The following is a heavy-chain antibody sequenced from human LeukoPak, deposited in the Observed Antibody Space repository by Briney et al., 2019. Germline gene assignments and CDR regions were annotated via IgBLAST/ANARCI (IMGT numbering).Heavy chain of an antibody. CDR1: GFTFSSYG. V-gene: IGHV3-33*01. CDR3: ARGRELEPRYMDV. D-gene: IGHD1-14*01. Sequence: GGSLRLSCAASGFTFSSYGMHWVREAPGTGLEGGAGIWYDGSNKYYADSVKGRFTISRDNSKNTLYLQMNSRRAEDTAVYYCARGRELEPRYMDVWGKGTTVTVSS. J-gene: IGHJ6*03. CDR2: IWYDGSNK.